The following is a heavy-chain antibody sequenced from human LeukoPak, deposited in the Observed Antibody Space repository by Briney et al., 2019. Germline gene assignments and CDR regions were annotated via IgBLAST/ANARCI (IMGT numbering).Heavy chain of an antibody. Sequence: GGSLRLSCAASGFTFSDYYMSWIRQAPGKGLEWVSYISSSGSTIYYADSVKGRFTISRDNAKNSLHLQMNSLRAEDTAVYYCARVGSSGSILYFDYWGQGTLVTVSS. CDR2: ISSSGSTI. CDR1: GFTFSDYY. CDR3: ARVGSSGSILYFDY. V-gene: IGHV3-11*01. D-gene: IGHD6-19*01. J-gene: IGHJ4*02.